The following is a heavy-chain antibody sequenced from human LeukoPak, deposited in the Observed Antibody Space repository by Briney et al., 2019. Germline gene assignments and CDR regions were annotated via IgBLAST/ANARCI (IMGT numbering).Heavy chain of an antibody. CDR3: ARLITGTTTAFDI. V-gene: IGHV4-4*07. Sequence: SETPSLTCSVSGGSISGYYWTWIRQPAGKGLEWIGRVYTSGSTHYNPSLKTRLTMSVDTSKNQFSLKLSSVTAADTAVYYCARLITGTTTAFDIWGQGTMVTVSS. CDR2: VYTSGST. D-gene: IGHD1-7*01. CDR1: GGSISGYY. J-gene: IGHJ3*02.